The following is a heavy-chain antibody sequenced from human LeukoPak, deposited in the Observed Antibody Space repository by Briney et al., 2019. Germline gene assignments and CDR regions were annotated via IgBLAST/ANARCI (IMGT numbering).Heavy chain of an antibody. Sequence: GGSLRLSCAASGFTFSSYTMSWVRQAPGKGLEWVSTITTSDGNTYYADSVKGRFTISRDNSKNTLYLQMNSLRAEDTAVYYCAKWEGSSGCAFDYWGQGTLVTVSS. D-gene: IGHD3-22*01. CDR2: ITTSDGNT. CDR3: AKWEGSSGCAFDY. V-gene: IGHV3-23*01. CDR1: GFTFSSYT. J-gene: IGHJ4*02.